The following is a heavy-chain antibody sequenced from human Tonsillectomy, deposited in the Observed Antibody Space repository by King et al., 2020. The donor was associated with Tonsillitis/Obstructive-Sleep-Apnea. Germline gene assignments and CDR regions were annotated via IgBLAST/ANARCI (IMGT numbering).Heavy chain of an antibody. D-gene: IGHD2-2*01. V-gene: IGHV1-69*09. CDR2: IIPILDIP. CDR1: GGTFSSFA. J-gene: IGHJ6*03. Sequence: QLVQSGAEVKKPGSSVKVSCKASGGTFSSFAFSWVRQAPGQGLEWMGRIIPILDIPNYAQKFQSRVTITADKSTSTAYLELSSLKSEDTAVYFCARSAVLAAERSSIRMDVWGKGTTVTVSS. CDR3: ARSAVLAAERSSIRMDV.